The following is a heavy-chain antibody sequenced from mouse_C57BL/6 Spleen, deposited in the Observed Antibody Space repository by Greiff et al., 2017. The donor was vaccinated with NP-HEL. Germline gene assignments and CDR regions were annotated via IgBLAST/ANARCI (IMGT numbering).Heavy chain of an antibody. J-gene: IGHJ2*01. CDR3: ARSGSRYFDY. Sequence: QVQLQQSGAELVKPGASVKISCKASGYAFSSYWMNWVKQRPGKGLEWIGQIYPGDGDTNYNGKFKGKATLTADNSSSPAYMQLSSLTSADSAVSFCARSGSRYFDYWGQGTTLTVSS. CDR2: IYPGDGDT. V-gene: IGHV1-80*01. CDR1: GYAFSSYW.